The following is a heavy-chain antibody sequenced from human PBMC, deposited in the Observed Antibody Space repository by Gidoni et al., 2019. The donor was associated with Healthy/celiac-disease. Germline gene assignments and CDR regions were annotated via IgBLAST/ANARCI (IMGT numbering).Heavy chain of an antibody. V-gene: IGHV1-3*01. CDR2: INAGNGNT. CDR1: GYTFTSYA. J-gene: IGHJ4*02. CDR3: ARVGTPGRGGSGVRGAGPGGFDY. D-gene: IGHD1-26*01. Sequence: QVQLVQSGAEVKKPGASVKVSCKASGYTFTSYAMHWVRQAPGQRLEWMGWINAGNGNTKYSQKFQGRVTITRDTSASTAYMELSSLRSEDTAVYYCARVGTPGRGGSGVRGAGPGGFDYWGQGTLVTVSS.